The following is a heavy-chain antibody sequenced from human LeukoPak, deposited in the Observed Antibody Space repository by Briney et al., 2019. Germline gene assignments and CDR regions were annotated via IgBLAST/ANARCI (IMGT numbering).Heavy chain of an antibody. CDR3: AAAPKWLPFDY. CDR2: INSDGSST. CDR1: GFTFSSYW. V-gene: IGHV3-74*01. J-gene: IGHJ4*02. Sequence: GGSLRLSCAASGFTFSSYWMHWVRHAPGKGLVWDSRINSDGSSTSYADSVKGRFTISRDNAKNTLYLQMNSLRAEDTAVYYCAAAPKWLPFDYWGQGTLVTVSS. D-gene: IGHD5-12*01.